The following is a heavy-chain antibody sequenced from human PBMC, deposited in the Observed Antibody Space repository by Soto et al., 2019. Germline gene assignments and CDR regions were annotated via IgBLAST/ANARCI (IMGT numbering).Heavy chain of an antibody. D-gene: IGHD6-13*01. CDR2: ISSSSTYI. CDR1: GFTFSDYY. J-gene: IGHJ4*02. Sequence: PGGSLRLSCAASGFTFSDYYMSWIRPAPGKGLEWLSYISSSSTYINYADSVKGRFTISRDNTKNSLYLQMNRLRAEDTAVYYCAKEGPGSSNWYVDSWGQGTLVTVSS. CDR3: AKEGPGSSNWYVDS. V-gene: IGHV3-11*05.